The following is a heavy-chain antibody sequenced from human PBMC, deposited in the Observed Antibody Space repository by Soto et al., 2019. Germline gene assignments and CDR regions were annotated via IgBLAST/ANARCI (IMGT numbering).Heavy chain of an antibody. D-gene: IGHD1-26*01. CDR2: IYYSGST. CDR1: GGSITYFY. J-gene: IGHJ4*02. CDR3: ARHGSYYPFDY. V-gene: IGHV4-39*01. Sequence: QLQLQESGPGLVKPSETLSLTCTVSGGSITYFYWGWIRQPPGKGLEWIGSIYYSGSTYFNSSLKSRGTISVDTSKNQFSLKLSSVTAADTAVYYCARHGSYYPFDYWGQGNPVTVSS.